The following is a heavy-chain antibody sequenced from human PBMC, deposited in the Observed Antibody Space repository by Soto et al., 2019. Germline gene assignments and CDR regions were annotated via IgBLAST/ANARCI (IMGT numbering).Heavy chain of an antibody. D-gene: IGHD3-16*01. CDR2: ISYDGSNK. V-gene: IGHV3-30-3*01. Sequence: QVQLVESGGGVVQPGRSLRLSCAASGFTFSSYAMHWVHQAPGKGLEWVAVISYDGSNKYYADSVKGRFTISRDNSKNTLYLQMNSLRAEDTAVYYCAKQTGVRFDYWGQGTLVTVSS. CDR3: AKQTGVRFDY. J-gene: IGHJ4*02. CDR1: GFTFSSYA.